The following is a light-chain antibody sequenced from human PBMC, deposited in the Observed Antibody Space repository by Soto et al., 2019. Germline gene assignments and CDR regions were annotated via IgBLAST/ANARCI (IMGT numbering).Light chain of an antibody. CDR2: GAS. CDR3: QQYNNWPLT. J-gene: IGKJ4*02. V-gene: IGKV3-15*01. CDR1: QSVSSN. Sequence: EIVMTQSPATLSVSPGERATLSCRASQSVSSNLAWYQQKPGQAPRLLIYGASTRATGIPARFSGSGSGTECTLTINSLQSEDCAVYYCQQYNNWPLTFGGGTKVEIK.